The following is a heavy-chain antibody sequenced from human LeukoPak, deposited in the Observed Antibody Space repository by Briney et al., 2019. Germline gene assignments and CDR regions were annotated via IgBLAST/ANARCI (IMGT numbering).Heavy chain of an antibody. CDR3: AKDQGLSGELNFDS. CDR1: GFTFSSYG. Sequence: QAGGSLRLSCAASGFTFSSYGMHWVRQAPGKGLEWVAFIRYDGSNKYYADSVKGRFTISRDNSKNTLYLQMNSLRAEDTAVYYCAKDQGLSGELNFDSWGQGTLVTVSS. J-gene: IGHJ4*02. V-gene: IGHV3-30*02. D-gene: IGHD7-27*01. CDR2: IRYDGSNK.